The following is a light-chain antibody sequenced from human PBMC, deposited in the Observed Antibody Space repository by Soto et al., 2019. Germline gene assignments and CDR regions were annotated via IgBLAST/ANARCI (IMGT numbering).Light chain of an antibody. CDR2: DAS. CDR1: QSVSSY. CDR3: RQLSNWPPIT. Sequence: VSRNSPSTLSXXPGEXATLXXRXSQSVSSYLAWYQQKPVQSPMLLIYDASDRAPGIPSNFSCRWSGPDFNLTISSIAPKDFAINYCRQLSNWPPITCGHGTRLDI. V-gene: IGKV3-11*01. J-gene: IGKJ5*01.